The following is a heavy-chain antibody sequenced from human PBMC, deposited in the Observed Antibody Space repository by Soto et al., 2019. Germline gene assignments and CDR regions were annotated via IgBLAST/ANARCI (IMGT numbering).Heavy chain of an antibody. D-gene: IGHD3-22*01. J-gene: IGHJ4*02. CDR2: INPSGGST. CDR1: GYTFTSYY. V-gene: IGHV1-46*01. Sequence: GASVQVSCKASGYTFTSYYMHWVRQAPGQGLEWMGIINPSGGSTSYAQKFQGRVTMTRDTSTSTVYMELSSLRSEDTAVYYCASAYYYDSSGYYPDYWGQGTLVTVSS. CDR3: ASAYYYDSSGYYPDY.